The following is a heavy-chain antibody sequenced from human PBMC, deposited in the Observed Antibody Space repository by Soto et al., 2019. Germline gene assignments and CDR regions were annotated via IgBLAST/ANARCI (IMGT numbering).Heavy chain of an antibody. CDR2: INDQGGSP. CDR1: GFTFSNYW. CDR3: PRKATTKGTYHRNY. Sequence: GGSLRLSCAASGFTFSNYWMHWVRQAPGKGLVWISRINDQGGSPTYADSVKGRFTISRDNVKNTLYLQMNSLRAEDRALYFFPRKATTKGTYHRNYGGQGTLVTVPS. V-gene: IGHV3-74*01. D-gene: IGHD3-10*01. J-gene: IGHJ4*02.